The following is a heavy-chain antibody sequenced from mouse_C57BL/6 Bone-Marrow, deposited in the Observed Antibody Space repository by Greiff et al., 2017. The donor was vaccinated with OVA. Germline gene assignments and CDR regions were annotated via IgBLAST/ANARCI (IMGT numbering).Heavy chain of an antibody. V-gene: IGHV1-52*01. J-gene: IGHJ3*01. Sequence: QVQLQQPGAELVRPGSSVKLSCKASGYTFTSYWMHWVKQRPIQGLEWIGNIDPSDSETHYNQKFKDKATLTVAKSSSTAYMQLSSLTSEDSAVYYCAIYYDYDQAWFAYWGQGTLVTVSA. D-gene: IGHD2-4*01. CDR2: IDPSDSET. CDR1: GYTFTSYW. CDR3: AIYYDYDQAWFAY.